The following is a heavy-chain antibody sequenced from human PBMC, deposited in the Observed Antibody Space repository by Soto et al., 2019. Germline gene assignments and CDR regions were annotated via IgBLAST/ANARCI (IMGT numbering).Heavy chain of an antibody. J-gene: IGHJ3*02. Sequence: GGSLRLSCAASGFTFSSYAMSWVRQATGKGLEWVSAIGTAGDTYYPGSVKGRFTISRENAKNSLYLQMNSLRAGDTAVYYCARVAVAGSFDAFDIWGQGTMVTVSS. CDR3: ARVAVAGSFDAFDI. CDR2: IGTAGDT. V-gene: IGHV3-13*01. CDR1: GFTFSSYA. D-gene: IGHD6-19*01.